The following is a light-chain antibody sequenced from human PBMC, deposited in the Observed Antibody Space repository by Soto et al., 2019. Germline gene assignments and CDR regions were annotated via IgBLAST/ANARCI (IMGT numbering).Light chain of an antibody. CDR2: SDD. J-gene: IGLJ2*01. CDR3: SSYTTTKDLL. Sequence: QSVLTQPPSASGTPGQRVTISCSGSSSNVGSNTVSWYQQLPGTAPKVLIYSDDQRPSGVPDRFSGSRSGSSASLAISGLQSGDEADYYCSSYTTTKDLLFGGGTKLTVL. CDR1: SSNVGSNT. V-gene: IGLV1-44*01.